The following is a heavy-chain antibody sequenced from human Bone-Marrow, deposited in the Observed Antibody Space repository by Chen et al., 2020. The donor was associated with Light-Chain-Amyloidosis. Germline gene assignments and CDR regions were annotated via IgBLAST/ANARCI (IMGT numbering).Heavy chain of an antibody. J-gene: IGHJ4*02. CDR1: GYTLTNYG. V-gene: IGHV1-18*01. Sequence: QVQLVQSGAEVKRPGASVKVSCKASGYTLTNYGINWVRQAPGQGLEWMGWISTYNGNTKYAQELQGRVTMTTDTSTNTAYMELRSLISDDTAVYYCARTYDSSVDDSVYGYDYWGQGSQVTVSS. CDR2: ISTYNGNT. CDR3: ARTYDSSVDDSVYGYDY. D-gene: IGHD3-22*01.